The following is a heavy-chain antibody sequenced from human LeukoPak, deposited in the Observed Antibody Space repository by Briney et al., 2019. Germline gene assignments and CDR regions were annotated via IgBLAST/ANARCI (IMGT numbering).Heavy chain of an antibody. Sequence: SETLSLTCTVSGGSISSSSYYWGWIRQPPGKGLEWIGSIYYSGSTYYNPSLKSRVTISVDTSKNQFSLKLSSVTAADTAVYYCARRSTVTNWFGPWGQGTLVTVSS. J-gene: IGHJ5*02. CDR2: IYYSGST. CDR1: GGSISSSSYY. D-gene: IGHD4-17*01. V-gene: IGHV4-39*01. CDR3: ARRSTVTNWFGP.